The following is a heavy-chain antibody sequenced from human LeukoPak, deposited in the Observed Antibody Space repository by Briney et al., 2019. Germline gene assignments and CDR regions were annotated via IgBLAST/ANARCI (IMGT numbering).Heavy chain of an antibody. D-gene: IGHD2-2*02. CDR3: ARGGIVVVPAAIDGNWFDP. J-gene: IGHJ5*02. V-gene: IGHV1-69*13. CDR1: GCTFTSYG. CDR2: IIPIFGTA. Sequence: ASVKVSCKASGCTFTSYGISWVRQAPGQGLEWMGGIIPIFGTANYAQKFQGRVTITADESTSTAYMELSSLRSEDTAVYYCARGGIVVVPAAIDGNWFDPWGQGTLVTVSS.